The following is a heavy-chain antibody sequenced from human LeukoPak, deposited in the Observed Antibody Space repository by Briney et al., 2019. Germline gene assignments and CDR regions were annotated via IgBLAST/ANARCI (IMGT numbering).Heavy chain of an antibody. CDR2: IIPIFGTA. V-gene: IGHV1-69*13. J-gene: IGHJ6*02. CDR1: GGTFSSYA. D-gene: IGHD2-15*01. CDR3: ARAPICSGGSCYDYYYGMDV. Sequence: GASVKVSCKASGGTFSSYAISWVRQAPGQGLEWMGGIIPIFGTANCAQKFQGRVTITADESTSTAYMELSSLRSEDTAVYYCARAPICSGGSCYDYYYGMDVWGQGTTVTVSS.